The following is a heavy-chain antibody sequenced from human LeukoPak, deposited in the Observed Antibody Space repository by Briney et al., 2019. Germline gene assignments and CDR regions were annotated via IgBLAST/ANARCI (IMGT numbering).Heavy chain of an antibody. V-gene: IGHV3-73*01. CDR1: GFTFSGSA. CDR2: IRSKANSYAT. J-gene: IGHJ4*02. D-gene: IGHD4-17*01. CDR3: TRHDYGDGDFDY. Sequence: PGGSLRLSCAASGFTFSGSAMHWVRLASGKGLEWVGRIRSKANSYATAYAASVKGRFTISRDDSKNTAYLQMNSLKTEDTAVYYCTRHDYGDGDFDYWGQGTLVTVSS.